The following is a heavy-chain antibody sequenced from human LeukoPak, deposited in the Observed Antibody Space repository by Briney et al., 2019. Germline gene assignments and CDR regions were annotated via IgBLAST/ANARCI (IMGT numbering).Heavy chain of an antibody. CDR2: ISYDGSNK. J-gene: IGHJ6*03. V-gene: IGHV3-30*19. D-gene: IGHD6-19*01. CDR1: GFIFTSYA. CDR3: AIGISSGWYGDFYYYMDL. Sequence: PGGSLRLSCAASGFIFTSYAMHWVRQAPGKGPEWVAVISYDGSNKYYADSVKGRFTISRDNSKNTLYLQMNSLRAEDTAVYYCAIGISSGWYGDFYYYMDLWGKGTTVTVSS.